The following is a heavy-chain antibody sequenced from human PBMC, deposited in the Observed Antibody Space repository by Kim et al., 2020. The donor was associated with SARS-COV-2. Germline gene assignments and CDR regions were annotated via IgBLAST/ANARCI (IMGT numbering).Heavy chain of an antibody. Sequence: GGSLRLSCAASGFSFSDYDMSWIRQAPGKGLEWVAYINSDGPSIKYADSVNGRFTISRDNAKKSLSLQMNSLTPEDTAVYYCVREPNYWGQGTLVTVSS. CDR3: VREPNY. CDR1: GFSFSDYD. CDR2: INSDGPSI. V-gene: IGHV3-11*01. J-gene: IGHJ4*02.